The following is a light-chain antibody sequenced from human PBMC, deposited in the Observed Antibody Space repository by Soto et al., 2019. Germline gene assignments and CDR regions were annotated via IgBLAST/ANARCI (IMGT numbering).Light chain of an antibody. CDR1: SPNIGNNY. J-gene: IGLJ3*02. CDR3: GTWDSSLSAGV. V-gene: IGLV1-51*02. CDR2: ENN. Sequence: QSVLTQPPSVSAAPGQKVTISCSGSSPNIGNNYVSWYQQLPGTAPKLLIYENNKRPSGIPDRFSGSKSGTSATLGITGLQTGDEADYYCGTWDSSLSAGVFGGGTKLTVL.